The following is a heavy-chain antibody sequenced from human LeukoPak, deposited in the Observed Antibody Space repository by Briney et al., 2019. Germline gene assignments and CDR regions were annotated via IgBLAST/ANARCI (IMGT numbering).Heavy chain of an antibody. V-gene: IGHV4-34*01. J-gene: IGHJ5*02. Sequence: SETLSLTCAVYGGSFSGYYWSWIRQPPGKGLEWIGEINHSGSTNYNPSLKSRVTISVDTSKNQFSLKLSSVTAADTAVYYCARGSVLRFLEWLTPYNWFDPWGQGTLVTVSS. CDR2: INHSGST. D-gene: IGHD3-3*01. CDR3: ARGSVLRFLEWLTPYNWFDP. CDR1: GGSFSGYY.